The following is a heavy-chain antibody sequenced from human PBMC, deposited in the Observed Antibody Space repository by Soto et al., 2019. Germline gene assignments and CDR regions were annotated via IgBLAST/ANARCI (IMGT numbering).Heavy chain of an antibody. CDR2: ISWDGGST. J-gene: IGHJ5*02. CDR3: AKEEPPPHNWGSTKWFDP. D-gene: IGHD7-27*01. Sequence: GGSLRLSCAASGFTFDDYTMHWVRQAPGKGLEWVSLISWDGGSTYYADSVKGRFTISRDNSKNSLYLQMNSLRTEDTALYYCAKEEPPPHNWGSTKWFDPWGQGTLVTVSS. V-gene: IGHV3-43*01. CDR1: GFTFDDYT.